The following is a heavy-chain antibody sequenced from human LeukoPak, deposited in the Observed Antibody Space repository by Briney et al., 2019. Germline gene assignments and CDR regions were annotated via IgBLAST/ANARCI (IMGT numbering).Heavy chain of an antibody. Sequence: ASVKVSCKASGYTFTGYYMHWVRQAPGQGLEWMGWINPNSGGTNYAQKFQGRVTMTRDTSISTAYMELSRLRSEDTAVYYCATDRRDGYNYPRVYFDYWGQGTLVTVSS. CDR2: INPNSGGT. CDR1: GYTFTGYY. V-gene: IGHV1-2*02. D-gene: IGHD5-24*01. J-gene: IGHJ4*02. CDR3: ATDRRDGYNYPRVYFDY.